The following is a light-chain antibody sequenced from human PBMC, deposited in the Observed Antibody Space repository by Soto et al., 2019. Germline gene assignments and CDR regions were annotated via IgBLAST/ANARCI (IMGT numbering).Light chain of an antibody. Sequence: QSALTQPASVSGSPGQSITISCTGSSSDVGGYNYVSWYQQHPGKAPKLMIYEVTNRPSGVSNRFSGSKSGNTASLTISGLQTEDEADYYCSSYTGRTTRHVIFGGGTKLTVL. CDR2: EVT. J-gene: IGLJ2*01. CDR1: SSDVGGYNY. V-gene: IGLV2-14*01. CDR3: SSYTGRTTRHVI.